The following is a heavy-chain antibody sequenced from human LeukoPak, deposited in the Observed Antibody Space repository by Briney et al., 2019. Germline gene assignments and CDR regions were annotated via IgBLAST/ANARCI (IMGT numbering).Heavy chain of an antibody. CDR3: ASPQWLATENYFDY. CDR1: GFTFSSYW. CDR2: IKQDGSEK. Sequence: GGSLRLSCAASGFTFSSYWMSWVRQAPGKGLEWVANIKQDGSEKYYVDSVKGRFTISRDNAKNSLYLQMNSLRAEDTAVYYCASPQWLATENYFDYWGQGTLVTASS. J-gene: IGHJ4*02. D-gene: IGHD6-19*01. V-gene: IGHV3-7*01.